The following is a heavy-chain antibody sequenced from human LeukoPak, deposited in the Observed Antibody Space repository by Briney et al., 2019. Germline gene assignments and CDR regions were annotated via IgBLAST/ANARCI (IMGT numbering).Heavy chain of an antibody. V-gene: IGHV3-48*01. CDR3: ARVRRWLQFTAFDI. J-gene: IGHJ3*02. Sequence: TGGSLRLSCAASGFTFSSYSMNWVRQAPGKGLEWVSYISSSSSTIYYADSVKGRFTISRDNAKNSLYLQMNSLRAEDTAVYYCARVRRWLQFTAFDIWGQGTMVTVSS. D-gene: IGHD5-24*01. CDR2: ISSSSSTI. CDR1: GFTFSSYS.